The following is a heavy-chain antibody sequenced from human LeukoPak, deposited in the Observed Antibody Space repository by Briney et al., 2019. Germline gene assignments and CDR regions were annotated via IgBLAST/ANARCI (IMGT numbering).Heavy chain of an antibody. J-gene: IGHJ4*02. D-gene: IGHD3-3*01. CDR2: IGGSGGST. V-gene: IGHV3-23*01. CDR1: GFTLSSYA. Sequence: GGSLRLSCAASGFTLSSYAMSWVRQAPGKGLEWVSAIGGSGGSTDYADSVKGRFTISRDNSKNTLYLQMNSLRAEDTAVYYCAKCGTIFGVVIYLDYWGQGALVTVSS. CDR3: AKCGTIFGVVIYLDY.